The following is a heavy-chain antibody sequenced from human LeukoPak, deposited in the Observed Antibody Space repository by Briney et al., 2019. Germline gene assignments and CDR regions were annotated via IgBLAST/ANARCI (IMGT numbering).Heavy chain of an antibody. CDR3: ARSPITIFGVVLRYYFDY. J-gene: IGHJ4*02. Sequence: ASVKVSCKASGYTFTGYYMHWVRQALGQGLEWMGWINPNSGGTNYAQKFQGRVTMTRDTSISTAYMELSRLRSDDTAVYYCARSPITIFGVVLRYYFDYWGQGTLVTVSS. V-gene: IGHV1-2*02. CDR2: INPNSGGT. D-gene: IGHD3-3*01. CDR1: GYTFTGYY.